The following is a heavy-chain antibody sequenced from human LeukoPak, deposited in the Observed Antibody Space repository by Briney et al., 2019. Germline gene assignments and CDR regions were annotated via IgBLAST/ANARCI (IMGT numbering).Heavy chain of an antibody. CDR2: ISPDGNLQ. V-gene: IGHV3-30*18. D-gene: IGHD1/OR15-1a*01. CDR3: AKINNNDDY. J-gene: IGHJ4*02. Sequence: GGSLRLSCAAPGFTFTTFGIHWLRQAPGKGLEWVAAISPDGNLQSYPDPVKGRFTISRDNSKNMIYLQMSSLRGEDSALYYCAKINNNDDYWGQGTLVTVSS. CDR1: GFTFTTFG.